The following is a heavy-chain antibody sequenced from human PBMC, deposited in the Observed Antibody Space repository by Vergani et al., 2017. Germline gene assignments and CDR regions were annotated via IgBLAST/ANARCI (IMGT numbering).Heavy chain of an antibody. D-gene: IGHD1-26*01. CDR2: IYYSGST. Sequence: QVQLQESGPGLVKPSETLSLTCTVSGGSVSSGSYYWSWIQQPPGKGLEWIGYIYYSGSTNYNPSLKSRVTISVDTSKNQFSLKLSSVTAADTAVYYCARGGVYYYYYMDVWGKGTTVTVSS. V-gene: IGHV4-61*01. CDR3: ARGGVYYYYYMDV. J-gene: IGHJ6*03. CDR1: GGSVSSGSYY.